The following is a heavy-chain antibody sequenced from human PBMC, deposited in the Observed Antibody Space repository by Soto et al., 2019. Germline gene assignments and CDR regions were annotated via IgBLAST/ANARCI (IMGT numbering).Heavy chain of an antibody. CDR1: GFTFSSYA. Sequence: SLRLSCAASGFTFSSYAMSWVRQAPGKGLEWVSAISGSGGSTYYADSVKGRFTISRDNSKNTLYLQMNSLRAEDTAVYYCAKVNYDSSGYYYGPGGGQGTLVTVSS. D-gene: IGHD3-22*01. CDR3: AKVNYDSSGYYYGPG. CDR2: ISGSGGST. J-gene: IGHJ4*02. V-gene: IGHV3-23*01.